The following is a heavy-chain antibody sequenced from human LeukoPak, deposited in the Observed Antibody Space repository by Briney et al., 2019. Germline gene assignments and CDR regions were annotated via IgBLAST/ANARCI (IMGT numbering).Heavy chain of an antibody. D-gene: IGHD6-19*01. CDR3: ARGGIQVSGIDEFDY. Sequence: QTGGSPRLSCAASGFTFIDYDMHWVRQVIGKGLEWVSAIGIRGDTHYSGSVKGRFTISRENAESSLYLQMNGLRAEDTAVYYCARGGIQVSGIDEFDYWGQGTLVTVSS. CDR1: GFTFIDYD. CDR2: IGIRGDT. V-gene: IGHV3-13*01. J-gene: IGHJ4*02.